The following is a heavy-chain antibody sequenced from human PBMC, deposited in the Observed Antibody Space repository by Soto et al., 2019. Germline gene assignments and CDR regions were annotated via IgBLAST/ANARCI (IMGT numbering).Heavy chain of an antibody. J-gene: IGHJ2*01. CDR1: GYTFTNYA. D-gene: IGHD2-15*01. Sequence: QVQLVQSGAEVKKPGASVKVSCQASGYTFTNYAISWVRQAPGQGLEWIGWISASTRNTDQAQNFQGRVTMTIDTSTNTANMELRSLRSDDTAVYYCARCYCSVGSCYSCWHSDLWGRGTLVTVSS. CDR3: ARCYCSVGSCYSCWHSDL. CDR2: ISASTRNT. V-gene: IGHV1-18*01.